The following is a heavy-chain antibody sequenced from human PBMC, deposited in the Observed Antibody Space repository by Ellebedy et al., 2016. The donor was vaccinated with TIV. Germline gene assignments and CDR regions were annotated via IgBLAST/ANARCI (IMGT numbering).Heavy chain of an antibody. CDR2: ISGDSSYI. CDR1: GFTFSTYN. D-gene: IGHD6-19*01. J-gene: IGHJ4*02. CDR3: ARDMGYSSGWHYFDY. Sequence: GESLKIPCAASGFTFSTYNMNWVRQAPGKGLEWVSSISGDSSYIYYADSLKGRFTISRDNAKNSLYLQMNSLRAEDTAVYYCARDMGYSSGWHYFDYWGQGTLVTVSS. V-gene: IGHV3-21*01.